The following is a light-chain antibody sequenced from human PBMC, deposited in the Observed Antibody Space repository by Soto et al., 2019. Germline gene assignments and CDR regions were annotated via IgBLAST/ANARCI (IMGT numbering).Light chain of an antibody. J-gene: IGLJ7*01. V-gene: IGLV1-44*01. CDR2: IND. CDR1: SSNIAGNT. CDR3: ATWDDDLNAAV. Sequence: QSALTQPLSLSGTPGQRVTISCSGSSSNIAGNTVHWYQHLPGTAPKLLIYINDQRPSGVPGRFSASTSGTSASLAISGLQSDDEADYYCATWDDDLNAAVFGGGTQLTVL.